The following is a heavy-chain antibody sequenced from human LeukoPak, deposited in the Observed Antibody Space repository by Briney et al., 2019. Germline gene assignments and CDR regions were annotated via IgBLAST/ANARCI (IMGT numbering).Heavy chain of an antibody. CDR2: ISSSSSHI. V-gene: IGHV3-21*01. CDR1: GFTFSSYS. J-gene: IGHJ4*02. CDR3: ARDRPAPSIAARAFDY. Sequence: GGSLRLSCAASGFTFSSYSMNWVRQAPGKGLEWVSSISSSSSHIYYADSVKGRFTISRDNAKNSLYLQMNSLRAEDTAVYYCARDRPAPSIAARAFDYWGQGTLVTVSS. D-gene: IGHD6-6*01.